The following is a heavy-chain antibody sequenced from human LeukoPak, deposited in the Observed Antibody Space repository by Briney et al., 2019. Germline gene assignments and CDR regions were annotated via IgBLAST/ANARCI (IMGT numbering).Heavy chain of an antibody. Sequence: GGSLRLSCVASGFTFNNNWMHWVRQAPGKGLGWVSRINNDWSTTSYADSVKGRFTFSRDNSKNTLYLQMTSLRAEDTAVYYCARDHSLHYDSSGYSQDAFDIWGQGTMVTVSS. CDR1: GFTFNNNW. V-gene: IGHV3-74*01. CDR2: INNDWSTT. J-gene: IGHJ3*02. CDR3: ARDHSLHYDSSGYSQDAFDI. D-gene: IGHD3-22*01.